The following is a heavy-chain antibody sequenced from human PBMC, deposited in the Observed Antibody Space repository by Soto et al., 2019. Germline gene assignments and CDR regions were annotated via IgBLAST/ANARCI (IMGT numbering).Heavy chain of an antibody. Sequence: GGSLRLSCAASGFTFSSYGMHWVRQAPGKGLEWVAVIWFDGSNKYYADSVKGRFTISRDNSKNTLYLQMNSLRAEDTAVYYCARDRNYYDSSGYYPVDWGQGTLVTVSS. J-gene: IGHJ4*02. D-gene: IGHD3-22*01. CDR3: ARDRNYYDSSGYYPVD. CDR2: IWFDGSNK. CDR1: GFTFSSYG. V-gene: IGHV3-33*01.